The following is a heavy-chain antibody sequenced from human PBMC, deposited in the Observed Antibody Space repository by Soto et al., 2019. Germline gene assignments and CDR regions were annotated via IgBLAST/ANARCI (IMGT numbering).Heavy chain of an antibody. CDR3: ARVEYSSSSGDYGMDV. Sequence: QVQLVQSGAEVKKPGASVKVSCKASGYTFTSYDINWVRQATGQGLEWMGWMNPNSGNSGYAQKFQGRVTMTRNTSISTAYMELSSLRSEDTAVYYCARVEYSSSSGDYGMDVWGQGTTVTVCS. J-gene: IGHJ6*02. CDR2: MNPNSGNS. V-gene: IGHV1-8*01. D-gene: IGHD6-6*01. CDR1: GYTFTSYD.